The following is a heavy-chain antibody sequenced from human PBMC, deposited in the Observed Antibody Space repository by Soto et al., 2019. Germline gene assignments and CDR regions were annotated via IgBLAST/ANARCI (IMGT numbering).Heavy chain of an antibody. CDR2: T. D-gene: IGHD1-26*01. CDR1: GASIYNGGYF. Sequence: PSETLSLTCSVSGASIYNGGYFWSWIRQSPGKGLEWIGHTYYNPSLQSRATIFVDASTNQFSLKLTSVTAADTAVYYCVRHRVGLANWFDFWGQGTLVTVSS. V-gene: IGHV4-39*01. J-gene: IGHJ5*01. CDR3: VRHRVGLANWFDF.